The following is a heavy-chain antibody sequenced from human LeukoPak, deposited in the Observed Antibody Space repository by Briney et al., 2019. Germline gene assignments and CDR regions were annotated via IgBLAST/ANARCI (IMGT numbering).Heavy chain of an antibody. D-gene: IGHD5-18*01. CDR1: GYSFTKYW. CDR3: ARLNNYVYFSDY. V-gene: IGHV5-51*01. Sequence: GESLKISCKGSGYSFTKYWIGWVRQIPGKGLEWMGIIYPGDSDTRYSPSFQGQVTISADKSTSTAYLQWSSLKASDTAMYYCARLNNYVYFSDYWGQGTLVTVSS. CDR2: IYPGDSDT. J-gene: IGHJ4*02.